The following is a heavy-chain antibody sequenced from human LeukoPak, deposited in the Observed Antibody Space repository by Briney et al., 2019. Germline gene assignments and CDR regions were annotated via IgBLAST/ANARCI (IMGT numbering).Heavy chain of an antibody. D-gene: IGHD3-22*01. J-gene: IGHJ4*02. CDR2: INPNSGGT. CDR3: ARGHYYESSGYSEQDY. V-gene: IGHV1-2*02. CDR1: GYTFTGYY. Sequence: GASVKVSCNASGYTFTGYYMHWVRQAPGQGLEWMGWINPNSGGTNYAQKFQGRVTMTRDTSISTAYMELSRLRSDDTAVYYCARGHYYESSGYSEQDYWGQRTLVTVSS.